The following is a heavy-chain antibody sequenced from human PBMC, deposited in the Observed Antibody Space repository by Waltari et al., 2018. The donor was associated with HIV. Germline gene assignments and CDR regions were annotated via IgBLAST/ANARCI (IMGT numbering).Heavy chain of an antibody. V-gene: IGHV3-7*01. CDR2: INQAGTER. Sequence: EVRLVESGGGWVQPGGSLTLTCETSGFTFSFYWLGWVRQAPGKGMGWVANINQAGTERHYVDSVRGRFTISRDNGKRSSFLQMNSLTVEDTAVYYCATTHGSGDYDNDFDYWGQGTLV. CDR3: ATTHGSGDYDNDFDY. CDR1: GFTFSFYW. J-gene: IGHJ4*02. D-gene: IGHD3-10*01.